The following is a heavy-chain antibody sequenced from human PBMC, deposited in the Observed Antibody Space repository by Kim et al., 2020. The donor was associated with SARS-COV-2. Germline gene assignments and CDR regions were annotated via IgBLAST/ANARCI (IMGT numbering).Heavy chain of an antibody. CDR1: GFTSSGPA. J-gene: IGHJ4*02. CDR3: TRSSSYGDGDY. V-gene: IGHV3-73*01. D-gene: IGHD4-17*01. Sequence: GGSLRLSCAASGFTSSGPALPWFPKPSGKGLEWVGRFRTKATSNPTAFPASVKGGFTISRDDSKNTAYLQLNSLKTEDTAVYYCTRSSSYGDGDYWGQGTLVTVSS. CDR2: FRTKATSNPT.